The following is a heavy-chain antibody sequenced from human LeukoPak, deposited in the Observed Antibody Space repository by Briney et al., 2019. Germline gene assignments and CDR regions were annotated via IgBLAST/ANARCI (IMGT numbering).Heavy chain of an antibody. CDR1: GFTFSSYG. CDR2: ISGSGGST. CDR3: AKGYYDSSAYTYGFDI. D-gene: IGHD3-22*01. V-gene: IGHV3-23*01. J-gene: IGHJ3*02. Sequence: GSLRPSCAASGFTFSSYGMSWVRQAPGKGLEWVSAISGSGGSTYYADSVKGRFTISRDNSKNTLYLQMNSLRAEDTAVYYCAKGYYDSSAYTYGFDIWGQGTMVTVSS.